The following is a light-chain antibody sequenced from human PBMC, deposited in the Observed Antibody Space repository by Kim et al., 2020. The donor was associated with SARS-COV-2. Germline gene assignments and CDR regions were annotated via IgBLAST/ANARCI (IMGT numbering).Light chain of an antibody. J-gene: IGLJ3*02. Sequence: SLPNTSTGTSSGVGGCNTFSWCQQHPANAPPLMVYDVTRRPSGVPARFSCSKSGDTASLTVSGLQAENEADYYCSSYVPRNNWVFGGGTKLTVL. V-gene: IGLV2-8*01. CDR2: DVT. CDR3: SSYVPRNNWV. CDR1: SSGVGGCNT.